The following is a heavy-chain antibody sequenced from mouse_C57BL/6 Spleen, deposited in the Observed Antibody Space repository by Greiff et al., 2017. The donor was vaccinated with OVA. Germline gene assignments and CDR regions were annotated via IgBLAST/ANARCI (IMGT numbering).Heavy chain of an antibody. CDR2: IDPSDSYT. J-gene: IGHJ2*01. Sequence: QVQLKQPGAELVRPGTSVKLSCKASGYTFTSYWMHWVKQRPGQGLEWIGVIDPSDSYTNYNQKFKGKATLTVDTSSSTAYMQLSSLTSEDSAVYYCARSGGVDSSGYVGYWGQGTTLTVSS. CDR3: ARSGGVDSSGYVGY. V-gene: IGHV1-59*01. D-gene: IGHD3-2*02. CDR1: GYTFTSYW.